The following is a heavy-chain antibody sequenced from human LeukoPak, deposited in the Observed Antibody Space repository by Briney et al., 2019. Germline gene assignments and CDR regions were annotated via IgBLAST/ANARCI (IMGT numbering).Heavy chain of an antibody. V-gene: IGHV3-13*01. J-gene: IGHJ3*01. D-gene: IGHD4-17*01. Sequence: QAGGSLRLSCAASGFTFSSYDMHWVRQTTGKGLEWVAIIGTAGDTYYPGSVKGRFTASRENAKNSLYLQMNSLRVEDTALYYCAREVTNRDGFDFWGQGTMVTVSS. CDR2: IGTAGDT. CDR3: AREVTNRDGFDF. CDR1: GFTFSSYD.